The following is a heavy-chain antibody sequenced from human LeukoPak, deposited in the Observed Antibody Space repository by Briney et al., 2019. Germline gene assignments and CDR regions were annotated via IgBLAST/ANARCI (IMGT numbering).Heavy chain of an antibody. V-gene: IGHV1-8*01. J-gene: IGHJ5*02. Sequence: GASVKVSCKASGFRFTSYDINWVRQASGQGFEWMGWMNPNNGNTGYAQKFQGRVTMTRDTSISTAYMELRDLTSEDTAVYYCVRDGEGVAISVNYWFDPWGQGTLVTVPS. CDR1: GFRFTSYD. CDR2: MNPNNGNT. D-gene: IGHD3-10*01. CDR3: VRDGEGVAISVNYWFDP.